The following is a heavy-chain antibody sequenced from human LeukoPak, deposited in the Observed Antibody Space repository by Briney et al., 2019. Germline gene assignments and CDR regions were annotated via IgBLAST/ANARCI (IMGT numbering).Heavy chain of an antibody. CDR1: GFTFSSYS. CDR2: ISTSSTYI. V-gene: IGHV3-21*01. CDR3: ARGGSSSDY. J-gene: IGHJ4*02. D-gene: IGHD3-16*01. Sequence: PGGSLRLSCAASGFTFSSYSMNWVRQAPGKGLEWVSFISTSSTYIYYADSVKGRFTVSRDNADNSLYLQMSSLRAEDTAVYYCARGGSSSDYWGQGTLVTVSS.